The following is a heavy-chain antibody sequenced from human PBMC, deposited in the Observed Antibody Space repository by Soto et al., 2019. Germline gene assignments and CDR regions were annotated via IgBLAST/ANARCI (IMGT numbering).Heavy chain of an antibody. CDR3: AKDPVARNFWSGYRDAFDI. J-gene: IGHJ3*02. CDR2: ISWNSGSI. V-gene: IGHV3-9*01. D-gene: IGHD3-3*01. Sequence: GGSLRLSCAASGFTFDDYAMHWVRQAPGKGLEWVSGISWNSGSIGYADSVKGRFTISRDNAKNSLYLQMNSLRAEDTALYYCAKDPVARNFWSGYRDAFDIWGQGTMVTVSS. CDR1: GFTFDDYA.